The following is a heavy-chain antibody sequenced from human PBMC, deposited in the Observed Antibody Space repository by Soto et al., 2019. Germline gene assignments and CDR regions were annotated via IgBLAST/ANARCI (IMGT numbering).Heavy chain of an antibody. V-gene: IGHV4-30-2*01. CDR3: ARGMSDYLNYFDY. CDR2: IYHSGST. Sequence: PSETLSLTCAVSGGSISSGGYSWSWIRQPPGKGLEWIGYIYHSGSTYYNPSLKSRVTISVDRSKNQFSLKLSSVTAADTAVYYCARGMSDYLNYFDYWGQGTLVTVSS. D-gene: IGHD4-17*01. J-gene: IGHJ4*02. CDR1: GGSISSGGYS.